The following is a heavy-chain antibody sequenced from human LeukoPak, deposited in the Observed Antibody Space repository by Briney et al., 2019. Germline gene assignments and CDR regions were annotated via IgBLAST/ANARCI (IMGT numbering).Heavy chain of an antibody. J-gene: IGHJ4*02. CDR2: IKSKTGGGTT. Sequence: PGGSLRLSCAASGFTFSNALMNWVRQAPGKGLEWVGRIKSKTGGGTTDYAAPVKGRFTISRDDSKNMLYLQMNSLKTEDTAVYYCTTRNYYDSSANFDNWGQGTLVTVSS. V-gene: IGHV3-15*01. D-gene: IGHD3-22*01. CDR1: GFTFSNAL. CDR3: TTRNYYDSSANFDN.